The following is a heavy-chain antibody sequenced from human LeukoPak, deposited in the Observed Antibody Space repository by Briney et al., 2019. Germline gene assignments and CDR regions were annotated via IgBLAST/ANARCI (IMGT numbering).Heavy chain of an antibody. CDR3: ARAAYVVARTYPRQNWFDP. D-gene: IGHD5-12*01. CDR1: GGSFSGYY. J-gene: IGHJ5*02. CDR2: INHSGST. V-gene: IGHV4-34*01. Sequence: SETLSLTCAVYGGSFSGYYWSWIRQPPGKGLEWIGEINHSGSTNYNPSLKSRVTISVDTSKNQFSLKLSSVTAADTAVYYCARAAYVVARTYPRQNWFDPWGQGTLVTVSS.